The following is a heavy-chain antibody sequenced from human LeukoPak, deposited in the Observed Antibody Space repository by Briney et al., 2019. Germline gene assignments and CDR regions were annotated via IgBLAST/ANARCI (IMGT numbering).Heavy chain of an antibody. J-gene: IGHJ4*02. Sequence: GGSLRLSCAASGFTFSSYWMHWVRQAPGKGLVWVSRISSDGSSTSYADSVKGRFTISRDNAKNSLHLQMNSLRAEDTAVYYCARGGPYSASDYWGQGTLVTVSS. CDR2: ISSDGSST. V-gene: IGHV3-74*01. CDR3: ARGGPYSASDY. D-gene: IGHD1-26*01. CDR1: GFTFSSYW.